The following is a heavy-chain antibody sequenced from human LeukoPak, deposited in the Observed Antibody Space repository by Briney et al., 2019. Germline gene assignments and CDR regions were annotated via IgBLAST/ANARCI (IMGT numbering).Heavy chain of an antibody. Sequence: GGSLRLPCAASGFILSSYAMSWVRQAPGKGLEWVSAISGSGGTTYYADSVKGRFTISRDNSKNTLYLQMNSLRAEDTAVYYCAKALYYDSSGSALDYWGQGTLVTVSS. V-gene: IGHV3-23*01. J-gene: IGHJ4*02. CDR1: GFILSSYA. CDR3: AKALYYDSSGSALDY. CDR2: ISGSGGTT. D-gene: IGHD3-22*01.